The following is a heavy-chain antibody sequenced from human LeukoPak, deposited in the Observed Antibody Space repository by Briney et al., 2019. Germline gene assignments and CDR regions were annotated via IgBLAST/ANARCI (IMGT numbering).Heavy chain of an antibody. V-gene: IGHV3-30*18. CDR1: GFTFSSYG. CDR3: AKASTYYSSGWYSYYYYYMDV. CDR2: ISYDGSNK. D-gene: IGHD6-19*01. J-gene: IGHJ6*03. Sequence: PGGSLRLSCAASGFTFSSYGMHWVRQAPGKGLEWVAVISYDGSNKYYADSVKGRFTISRDNSKNTLYLQMNSLRAEDTAVYYCAKASTYYSSGWYSYYYYYMDVWGKGTTVTVSS.